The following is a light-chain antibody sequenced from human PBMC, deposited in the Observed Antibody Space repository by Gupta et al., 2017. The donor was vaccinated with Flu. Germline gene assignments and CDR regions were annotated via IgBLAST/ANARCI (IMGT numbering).Light chain of an antibody. J-gene: IGKJ1*01. CDR3: QQRYSTPWT. CDR2: AAS. CDR1: QSISNY. Sequence: PSSLSASVGDRVTSTCRASQSISNYLNWYQQKPGKAPKLLIYAASRLQSGVPSRFSGSGSGTDFTLTISRRQPEDFATYYCQQRYSTPWTFGQGTKVEIK. V-gene: IGKV1-39*01.